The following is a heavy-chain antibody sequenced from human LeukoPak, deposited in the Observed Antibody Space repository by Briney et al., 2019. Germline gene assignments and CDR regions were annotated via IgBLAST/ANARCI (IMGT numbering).Heavy chain of an antibody. CDR2: ISWNSDTI. D-gene: IGHD5-12*01. CDR1: GFTFEDYA. J-gene: IGHJ4*02. CDR3: ATNGGGDSGYGNFDY. V-gene: IGHV3-9*01. Sequence: GGSLRLSCAVPGFTFEDYAMHWVRLVPGKGLEWVSGISWNSDTIGYGDSVKGRFTISRDNAKNSLYLQMNSLRPEDTALYYCATNGGGDSGYGNFDYWGQGTLVTVSS.